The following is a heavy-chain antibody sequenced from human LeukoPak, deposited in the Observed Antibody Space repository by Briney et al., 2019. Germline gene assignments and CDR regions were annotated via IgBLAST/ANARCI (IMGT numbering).Heavy chain of an antibody. CDR3: AKRNYDSSGYSPTDYYYGMDV. V-gene: IGHV3-23*01. Sequence: PGGSLRLSCATSGFTFSSYAMSWVRQAPGKGLEWVSAISGSGGSTYYADSVKGRFTISRDNSKNTLYLQMNSLRAEDTAVYYCAKRNYDSSGYSPTDYYYGMDVWGQGTTVTVSS. J-gene: IGHJ6*02. CDR1: GFTFSSYA. CDR2: ISGSGGST. D-gene: IGHD3-22*01.